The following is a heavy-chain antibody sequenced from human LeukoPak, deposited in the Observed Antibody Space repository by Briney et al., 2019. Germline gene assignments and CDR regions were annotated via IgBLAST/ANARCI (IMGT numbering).Heavy chain of an antibody. CDR1: GFTVSSNY. CDR3: ARYPSDQYYFDY. J-gene: IGHJ4*02. V-gene: IGHV3-53*01. CDR2: IYSGGST. Sequence: PGGSLRLSCAASGFTVSSNYMSWVRQAPGKGLECVSVIYSGGSTYYADSVEGRFTISRDNSKNTLYLQMNSLRAEDTAVYYCARYPSDQYYFDYWGQGTLVTVSS.